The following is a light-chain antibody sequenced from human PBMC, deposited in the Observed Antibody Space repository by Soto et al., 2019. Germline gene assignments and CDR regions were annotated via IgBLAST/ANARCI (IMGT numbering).Light chain of an antibody. V-gene: IGKV3-11*01. CDR3: QQRSNWPPYT. CDR1: QSVSSY. Sequence: EIVLTQSPATLSLSPGERATLSCRASQSVSSYLAWYQQKPGQAPRLLIYDASNRATGIPARFSGSGSGTDFTRPNSCLEPEDFAVYYCQQRSNWPPYTFGQGTKLEIK. J-gene: IGKJ2*01. CDR2: DAS.